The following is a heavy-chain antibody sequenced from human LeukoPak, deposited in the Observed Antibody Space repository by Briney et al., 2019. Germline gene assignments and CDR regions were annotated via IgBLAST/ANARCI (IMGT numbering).Heavy chain of an antibody. Sequence: SQTLSLTCAVSGGSISSGGYSWSWIRQPPGKGLEWIGYMYYSGSTNYNPSLKSRVTISIDTPKNQFSLKLNSVTAADTAVYYCARSRYYYDSSGYHDYWGQGTLVTVSS. V-gene: IGHV4-30-4*07. CDR1: GGSISSGGYS. CDR2: MYYSGST. J-gene: IGHJ4*02. D-gene: IGHD3-22*01. CDR3: ARSRYYYDSSGYHDY.